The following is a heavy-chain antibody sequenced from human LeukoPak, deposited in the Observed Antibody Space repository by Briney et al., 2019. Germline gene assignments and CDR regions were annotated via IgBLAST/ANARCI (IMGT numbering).Heavy chain of an antibody. CDR3: ARVLYSSGWFDY. CDR2: MYYSGST. D-gene: IGHD6-19*01. CDR1: GGSISSYF. Sequence: SETLSLTCTVSGGSISSYFWSWIRKPPGKGLEWIGYMYYSGSTNYNPSLKSRVTMSVDTSKKQFSLKLRSVTAADTAVYYCARVLYSSGWFDYWGQGILVTVSS. V-gene: IGHV4-59*01. J-gene: IGHJ4*02.